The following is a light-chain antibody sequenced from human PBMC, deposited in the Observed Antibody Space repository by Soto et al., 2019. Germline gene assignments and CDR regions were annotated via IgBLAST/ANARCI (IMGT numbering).Light chain of an antibody. J-gene: IGKJ1*01. CDR2: GAS. Sequence: EIVMTQSPATLSVSPGERATLSCRASQSVSSSYLAWYQQKPGQAPRLLIYGASSRTTGIPDRFSGSGSGTDFTLTISRLEPEDFAVYYCQYYGSSPTWTFGQGTKVDIK. CDR3: QYYGSSPTWT. V-gene: IGKV3-20*01. CDR1: QSVSSSY.